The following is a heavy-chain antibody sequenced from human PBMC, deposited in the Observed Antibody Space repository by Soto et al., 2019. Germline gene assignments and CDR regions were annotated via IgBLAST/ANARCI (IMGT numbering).Heavy chain of an antibody. Sequence: GGSLRLSCAASGFAFSSFAMKWVRQAPEKGLEWVSAISSTGVSTYYALSVEGRFTISRDNAGNTLYLQMNSLRAEDTGVYYCATKELWNGVDSWGQGTLVTVSS. CDR2: ISSTGVST. V-gene: IGHV3-23*01. D-gene: IGHD1-1*01. J-gene: IGHJ4*02. CDR1: GFAFSSFA. CDR3: ATKELWNGVDS.